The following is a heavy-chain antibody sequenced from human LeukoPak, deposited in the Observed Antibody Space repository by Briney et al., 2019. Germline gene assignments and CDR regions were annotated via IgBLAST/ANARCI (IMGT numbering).Heavy chain of an antibody. Sequence: PGGALRLSCAASGFTFSNSLMHWVRQAPGKGLVWISHVSTDGSSTNYADSVKGRFTISRDNAKNTLFLQMNSLRAEDTAVYYCARAGGWVAWGQGTLVTVSS. D-gene: IGHD2-15*01. J-gene: IGHJ4*02. CDR2: VSTDGSST. CDR3: ARAGGWVA. CDR1: GFTFSNSL. V-gene: IGHV3-74*01.